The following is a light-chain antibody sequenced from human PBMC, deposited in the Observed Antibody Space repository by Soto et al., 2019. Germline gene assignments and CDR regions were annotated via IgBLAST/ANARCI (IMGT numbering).Light chain of an antibody. CDR1: QSSTNY. Sequence: DIQMTQSPSSLSASVGDRVTITCRASQSSTNYLNWYQQKPGKAPKLLIYAASSLQSGVPSRFSGSESGTDFTLSISSLQPEDFATYYCQQSYSTPWTFGQGTKVEI. CDR3: QQSYSTPWT. V-gene: IGKV1-39*01. CDR2: AAS. J-gene: IGKJ1*01.